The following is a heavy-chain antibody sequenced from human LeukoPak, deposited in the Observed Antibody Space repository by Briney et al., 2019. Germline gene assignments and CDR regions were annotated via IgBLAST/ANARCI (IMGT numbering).Heavy chain of an antibody. D-gene: IGHD6-19*01. CDR3: AKRSAESSGYFDY. CDR1: GFNFSNYG. CDR2: ISTRGRPI. J-gene: IGHJ4*02. V-gene: IGHV3-48*01. Sequence: GGSLRLSCAISGFNFSNYGMNWVRQAPGKGLEWVSYISTRGRPIYYADSVKGRFTISRDNAKNSLYLEMNSLRAEDTAVYYCAKRSAESSGYFDYWGQGTLVTVSS.